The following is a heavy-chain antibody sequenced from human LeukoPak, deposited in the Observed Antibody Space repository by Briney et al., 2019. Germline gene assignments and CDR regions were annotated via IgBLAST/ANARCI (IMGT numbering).Heavy chain of an antibody. CDR3: ARGGGSSWFDVYY. D-gene: IGHD6-13*01. Sequence: GGSLRLSCAASGFTFSSYAMHWVRQAPGKGLEWVAVISYDGSNKYYADSVKGRFTISRDNSKNTLYLQMNSLRAEDTAVYYCARGGGSSWFDVYYWGQGTLVTVSS. J-gene: IGHJ4*02. CDR1: GFTFSSYA. CDR2: ISYDGSNK. V-gene: IGHV3-30-3*01.